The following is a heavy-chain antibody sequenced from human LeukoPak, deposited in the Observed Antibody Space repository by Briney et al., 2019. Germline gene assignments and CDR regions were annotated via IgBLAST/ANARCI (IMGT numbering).Heavy chain of an antibody. J-gene: IGHJ4*02. CDR1: GYTFTSYG. Sequence: GASVKVSCKASGYTFTSYGISWVRQAPGQGLEWIGWISAYNGNTKFAQKLQGRVTMTTDTSTNTAYMELRSLRSDGTAVYYCARDEGYYDSSGYAYWGQGTLVTVSS. CDR3: ARDEGYYDSSGYAY. CDR2: ISAYNGNT. V-gene: IGHV1-18*01. D-gene: IGHD3-22*01.